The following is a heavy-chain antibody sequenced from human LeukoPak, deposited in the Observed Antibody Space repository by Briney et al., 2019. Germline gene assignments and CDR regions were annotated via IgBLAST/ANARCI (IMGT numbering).Heavy chain of an antibody. D-gene: IGHD4/OR15-4a*01. J-gene: IGHJ4*02. V-gene: IGHV3-21*04. CDR1: GFTFSTYS. CDR3: ARRAGAYSHPYDY. CDR2: ISSSSSYI. Sequence: PGGSLRLSCSASGFTFSTYSMNWVRQAPGKGLEWVSSISSSSSYIYYADSVKGRFTISRDNAKNSLYLQMNSLRAEDTAVYYCARRAGAYSHPYDYWGQGTLVTVSS.